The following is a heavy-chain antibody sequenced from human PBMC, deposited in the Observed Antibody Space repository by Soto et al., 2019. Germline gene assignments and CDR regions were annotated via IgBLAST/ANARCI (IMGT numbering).Heavy chain of an antibody. D-gene: IGHD3-10*01. Sequence: QVQLVQSGAEVKKPGASVKVSCKASGYTFTGYYMHWVRQAPGQGLEWMGWINPNSGGTNYAQKFQGWVTMTRDTSISIAYMGLRRLRSNDSAVYYCAGEEVRGFGYCNYGLVVW. CDR2: INPNSGGT. J-gene: IGHJ6*01. V-gene: IGHV1-2*04. CDR3: AGEEVRGFGYCNYGLVV. CDR1: GYTFTGYY.